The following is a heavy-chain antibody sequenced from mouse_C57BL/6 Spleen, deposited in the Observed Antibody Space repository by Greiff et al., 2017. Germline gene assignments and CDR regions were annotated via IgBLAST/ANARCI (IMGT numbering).Heavy chain of an antibody. Sequence: QVQLQQPGAELVMPGASVKLSCKASGYTFTSYWMHWVKQRPGQGLEWIGEIDPSDSYTNYNQKFKGKSTLTVDKSSSTAYMQLSSLTSEDSAVYYCARYYSSPYYAMDYWGQGTSVTVSS. D-gene: IGHD2-12*01. CDR1: GYTFTSYW. CDR2: IDPSDSYT. J-gene: IGHJ4*01. CDR3: ARYYSSPYYAMDY. V-gene: IGHV1-69*01.